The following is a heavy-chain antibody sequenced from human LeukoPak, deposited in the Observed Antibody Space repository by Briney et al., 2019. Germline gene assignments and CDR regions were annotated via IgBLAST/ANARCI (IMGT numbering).Heavy chain of an antibody. CDR3: AKDYYDSTGYLDY. J-gene: IGHJ4*02. V-gene: IGHV3-74*01. CDR1: GFTLTSYW. Sequence: GASVKLSCEASGFTLTSYWMHWVRQDTGQGLVWFSRINSDGSSTSYADSVKGRFTISRDNSKNTLYLQMNSLRAEDTAVYYCAKDYYDSTGYLDYWGQGTLVTVSS. D-gene: IGHD3-22*01. CDR2: INSDGSST.